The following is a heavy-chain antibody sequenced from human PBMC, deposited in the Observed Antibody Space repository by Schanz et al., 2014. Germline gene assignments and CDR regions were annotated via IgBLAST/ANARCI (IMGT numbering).Heavy chain of an antibody. Sequence: EVQLVESGGGLVQPGESLRLSCAVSGFSFSSYSMSWVRQAPGKGLEWVSAITDSGGSTYYADSVKGRFTISRDNSKNTLYLQMNSLRAEDSAVYYCAKVGPYSGSLGAFDIWGQGTMVTVSS. J-gene: IGHJ3*02. CDR1: GFSFSSYS. D-gene: IGHD1-26*01. CDR3: AKVGPYSGSLGAFDI. V-gene: IGHV3-23*04. CDR2: ITDSGGST.